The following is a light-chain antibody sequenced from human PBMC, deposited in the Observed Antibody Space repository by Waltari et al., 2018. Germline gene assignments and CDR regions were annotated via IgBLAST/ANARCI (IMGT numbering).Light chain of an antibody. J-gene: IGLJ1*01. CDR2: YVR. V-gene: IGLV3-21*04. CDR1: NIGTYS. CDR3: HVWHPHVDPGV. Sequence: SYVVTQPPSVSVAPGETATITCGGDNIGTYSVHWYQQKAGQAPVLVIFYVRDRPSGMPDRFAGSNAGNTATLTISRVEAGDEARYYCHVWHPHVDPGVFGTGTEVTVL.